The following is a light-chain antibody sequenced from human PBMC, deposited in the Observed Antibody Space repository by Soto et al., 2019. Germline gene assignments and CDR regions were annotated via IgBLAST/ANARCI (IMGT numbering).Light chain of an antibody. V-gene: IGLV2-14*01. CDR1: RRDVGGYNY. Sequence: QSVLTQPASVSGSPGQSITISCTGTRRDVGGYNYVSWYQQYPGKSPKLLIYEVTHRPSGVSNRFSGSKSGNTASLTISGLQAEDEDDYYCSSYTISKTLTFVFGIGIKVTV. CDR2: EVT. CDR3: SSYTISKTLTFV. J-gene: IGLJ1*01.